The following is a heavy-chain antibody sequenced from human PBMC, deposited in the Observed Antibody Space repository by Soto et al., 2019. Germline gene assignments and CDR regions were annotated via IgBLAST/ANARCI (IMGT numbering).Heavy chain of an antibody. J-gene: IGHJ6*02. CDR2: IIPIFGNT. CDR1: GGTFSSYA. D-gene: IGHD1-26*01. Sequence: ASAKVSCKASGGTFSSYAISWVRQAPGQGLEWMGGIIPIFGNTGYAQKFQGRVTMTRNTSISTAYMELSSLRSEDTAVYYCARDLLRDNYYYYGMDVWGQGTTVTVSS. CDR3: ARDLLRDNYYYYGMDV. V-gene: IGHV1-8*02.